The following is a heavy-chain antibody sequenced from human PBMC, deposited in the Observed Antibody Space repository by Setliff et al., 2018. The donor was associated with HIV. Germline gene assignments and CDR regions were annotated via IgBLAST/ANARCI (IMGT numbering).Heavy chain of an antibody. CDR1: GGSISSYY. V-gene: IGHV4-59*01. CDR2: IYYSGST. J-gene: IGHJ3*02. CDR3: ARNPCSGGSCPDAFDI. D-gene: IGHD2-15*01. Sequence: SSETLSLTCTVSGGSISSYYWSWIRQPPGKGLEWIGYIYYSGSTNYNPSLKSRVTISVDTSKNQFSLKLSSVTAADTAVYYCARNPCSGGSCPDAFDIWSQGTMVTVSS.